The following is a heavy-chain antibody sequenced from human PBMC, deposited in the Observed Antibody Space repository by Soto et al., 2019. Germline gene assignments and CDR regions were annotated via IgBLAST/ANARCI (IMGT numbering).Heavy chain of an antibody. CDR2: VHESGST. J-gene: IGHJ4*02. CDR1: GADINTYS. Sequence: SETLSLTCSVSGADINTYSWTWIRQPPGRGLEWIGCVHESGSTDYNPSLKGRVTISLHTSKSQFSLSLRSATAADTATYYCARGTRALITSFFAYWGQGIPVTVPQ. V-gene: IGHV4-59*01. D-gene: IGHD1-20*01. CDR3: ARGTRALITSFFAY.